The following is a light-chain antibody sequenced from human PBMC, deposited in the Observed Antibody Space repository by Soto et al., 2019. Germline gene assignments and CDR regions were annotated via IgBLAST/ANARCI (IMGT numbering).Light chain of an antibody. CDR2: EGS. Sequence: QSALTQPASVSGSPGQSITISCTGTSSDVGGYNLVSWYQQHPGKAPKLMIYEGSKRPSGVSYRFSGSKSGNTASLTISGLQAEAEDDYYCCAYGRSSSVVFGGGTKVTVL. V-gene: IGLV2-23*01. J-gene: IGLJ2*01. CDR1: SSDVGGYNL. CDR3: CAYGRSSSVV.